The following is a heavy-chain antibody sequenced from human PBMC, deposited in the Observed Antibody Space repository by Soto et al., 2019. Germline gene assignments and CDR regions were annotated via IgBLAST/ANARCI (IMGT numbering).Heavy chain of an antibody. V-gene: IGHV4-30-4*01. CDR3: AREGGDGYNSNAFDT. CDR1: GGSISSGDYY. CDR2: IYYSGST. J-gene: IGHJ3*02. Sequence: PSETLSLSCTVSGGSISSGDYYWSWIRQPPGKGLEWIGYIYYSGSTYYNPSLKSRVTISVDTSKNQFSLKLSSVTAADTAVYYCAREGGDGYNSNAFDTWGQGTMVTVSS. D-gene: IGHD5-12*01.